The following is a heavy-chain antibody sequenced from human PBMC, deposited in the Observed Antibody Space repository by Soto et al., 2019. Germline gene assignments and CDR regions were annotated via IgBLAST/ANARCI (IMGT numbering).Heavy chain of an antibody. CDR3: AREKRANGYFDY. Sequence: EVQLVESGGGLVQSGGSLRLSCAASGFTFSNYLMSWVRQAPGKGLEWVANIKQDGSEKYYVASVNGRFTISRDNAKNSLYLQMNSLRADDTAVYYCAREKRANGYFDYWGQGTLVTVSS. CDR2: IKQDGSEK. CDR1: GFTFSNYL. V-gene: IGHV3-7*01. D-gene: IGHD6-25*01. J-gene: IGHJ4*02.